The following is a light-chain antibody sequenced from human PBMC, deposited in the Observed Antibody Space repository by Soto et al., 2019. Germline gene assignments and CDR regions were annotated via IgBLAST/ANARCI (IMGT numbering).Light chain of an antibody. CDR2: QDS. CDR1: KLGDKY. CDR3: QAGDSSSV. Sequence: SYELTQPPSVSVSPGQTASITCSGDKLGDKYACWYQQKPGQSPVLVIYQDSKRPSGIPERFSGSNSGNTATLTISGTQAMDEADYYCQAGDSSSVFGGGTKLTVL. J-gene: IGLJ2*01. V-gene: IGLV3-1*01.